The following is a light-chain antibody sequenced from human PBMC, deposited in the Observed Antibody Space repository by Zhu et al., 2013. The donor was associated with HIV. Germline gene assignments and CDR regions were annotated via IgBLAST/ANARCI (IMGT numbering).Light chain of an antibody. Sequence: DVVLTQSPLSLPVTLGQPASISCTSSQSLLHSDGNTYLNWFHQRPGQSPRRLINRVSARDSGVPDRFSGSGSGTDFTLKISRVEAEDVGVYYCIQSTDWPPTLGQGTKVEIK. V-gene: IGKV2-30*02. CDR2: RVS. CDR1: QSLLHSDGNTY. CDR3: IQSTDWPPT. J-gene: IGKJ1*01.